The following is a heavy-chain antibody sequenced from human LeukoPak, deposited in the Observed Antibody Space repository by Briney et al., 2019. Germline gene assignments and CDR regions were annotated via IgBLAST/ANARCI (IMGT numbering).Heavy chain of an antibody. CDR2: INHSGST. CDR1: GYSISSGYY. J-gene: IGHJ5*02. CDR3: AREGLRLARNANWFDP. Sequence: SETLSLICTVSGYSISSGYYWGWVRQPPGKGLEWIGEINHSGSTNYNPSLKSRVTISVDTSKNQFSLKLSSVTAADTAVYYCAREGLRLARNANWFDPWGQGTLVTVSS. D-gene: IGHD5-12*01. V-gene: IGHV4-38-2*02.